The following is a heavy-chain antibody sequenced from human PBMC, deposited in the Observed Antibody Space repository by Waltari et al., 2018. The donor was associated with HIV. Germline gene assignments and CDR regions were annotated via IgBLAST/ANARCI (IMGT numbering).Heavy chain of an antibody. D-gene: IGHD3-3*01. Sequence: QAQLVQSGAEVRKPGASVKVSCKASGYNFASFDINWVRRATGQGLEWMGWMSINSGNAGYGQRFKGRLTLTRDTSIDMAYMELNSLTPQDTAVYYCVTSRPGAVFGDFWGQGT. CDR1: GYNFASFD. CDR2: MSINSGNA. V-gene: IGHV1-8*01. J-gene: IGHJ4*02. CDR3: VTSRPGAVFGDF.